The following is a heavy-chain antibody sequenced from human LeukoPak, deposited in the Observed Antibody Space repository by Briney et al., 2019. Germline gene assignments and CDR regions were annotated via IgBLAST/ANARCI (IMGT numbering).Heavy chain of an antibody. V-gene: IGHV3-23*01. Sequence: PGGSLRLSCAASGFTFSSYAMSWVRQAPGKGLEWVSAISGSGGSTYYADSVKGRFTISRDNSKNTLYLQMNSLRAEDTAVYYSAKDIVVVPAANWGFDYWRQGTLVTVCS. CDR2: ISGSGGST. D-gene: IGHD2-2*01. CDR3: AKDIVVVPAANWGFDY. CDR1: GFTFSSYA. J-gene: IGHJ4*02.